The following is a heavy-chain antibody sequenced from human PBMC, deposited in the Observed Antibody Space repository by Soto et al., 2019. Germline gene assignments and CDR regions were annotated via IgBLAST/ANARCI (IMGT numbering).Heavy chain of an antibody. J-gene: IGHJ4*02. CDR3: TFSLASFDQ. CDR2: INPGGGGT. CDR1: GYTFTSYY. D-gene: IGHD1-1*01. Sequence: QVQLVQSGAEVKKPGASVRVSCKTSGYTFTSYYVHWVRQAPGQGLEWMGLINPGGGGTTYAQTFQGSLTTIRDTPTSKVYMELSSWGSDVTAVDYCTFSLASFDQWGQGTLVTFSS. V-gene: IGHV1-46*01.